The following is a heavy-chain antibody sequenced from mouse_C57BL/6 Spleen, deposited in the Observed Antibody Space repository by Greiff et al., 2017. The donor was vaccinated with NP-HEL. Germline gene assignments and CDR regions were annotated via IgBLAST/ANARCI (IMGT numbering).Heavy chain of an antibody. J-gene: IGHJ1*03. Sequence: EVQLVESGGGLVQPKGSLKLSCVASGFTFNNYAMHWVRQAPGKGLEWVARIRIKSSNYATHYADSVKDRFTISRDDSQSMLYLQMNNLKTEETAVYYCVRGRPVVATRTWYFDVWGTGTTVTVSS. CDR2: IRIKSSNYAT. D-gene: IGHD1-1*01. CDR3: VRGRPVVATRTWYFDV. V-gene: IGHV10-3*01. CDR1: GFTFNNYA.